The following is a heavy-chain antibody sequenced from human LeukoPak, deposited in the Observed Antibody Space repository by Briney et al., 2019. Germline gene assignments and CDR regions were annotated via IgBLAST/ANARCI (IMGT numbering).Heavy chain of an antibody. V-gene: IGHV1-69*13. Sequence: SVTVSCTAPGGSFGRYAVSWVRQAPGQGLEWMGGIVPILGTANYAQKFQGRVTITADDSTGTAYMELTSLRSADTAVYYCARSQGYSYGSSYWGQGTLVTVSS. J-gene: IGHJ4*02. CDR2: IVPILGTA. D-gene: IGHD5-18*01. CDR3: ARSQGYSYGSSY. CDR1: GGSFGRYA.